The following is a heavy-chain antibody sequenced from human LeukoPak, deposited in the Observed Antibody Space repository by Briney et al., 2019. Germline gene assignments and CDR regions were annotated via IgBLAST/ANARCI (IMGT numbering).Heavy chain of an antibody. Sequence: GGSLRLSCAASGFTFSIYGMSWVRQAPGKGLEWVSAISGSGDSTYYADSVKGRFTISRDNSKNTLYLLMNSLRAEDTALYYCAKGGIAVTSTSVYYYMDVWGKGTTVTISS. D-gene: IGHD6-19*01. CDR2: ISGSGDST. CDR1: GFTFSIYG. V-gene: IGHV3-23*01. J-gene: IGHJ6*03. CDR3: AKGGIAVTSTSVYYYMDV.